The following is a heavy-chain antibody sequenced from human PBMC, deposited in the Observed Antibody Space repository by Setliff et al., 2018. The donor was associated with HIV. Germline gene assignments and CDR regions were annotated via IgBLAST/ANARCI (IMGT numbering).Heavy chain of an antibody. CDR3: ARGATGNLEALDI. J-gene: IGHJ3*02. CDR2: IYPGDPDA. D-gene: IGHD6-13*01. Sequence: GESLKISCKGSGYSFTNSWIGWVRQMPGKGLEWMGIIYPGDPDAKYNPSFQGQVTISADKSISTAYLQWSNLKASDTAMYYCARGATGNLEALDIWGQGTMVTVSS. V-gene: IGHV5-51*01. CDR1: GYSFTNSW.